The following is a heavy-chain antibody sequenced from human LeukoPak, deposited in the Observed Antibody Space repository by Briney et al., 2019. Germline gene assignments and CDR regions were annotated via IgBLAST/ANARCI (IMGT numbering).Heavy chain of an antibody. V-gene: IGHV4-39*01. CDR3: ASTDSSGYPNWFDP. Sequence: PSETLSLTCSVSGGSISSGGYYWSWIRQHPGKGLEWIGSIYYSGSTYYNPSLKSRVTISVDTSKNQFSLKLSSVTAADTAVYYCASTDSSGYPNWFDPWGQGTLVTVSS. J-gene: IGHJ5*02. CDR1: GGSISSGGYY. CDR2: IYYSGST. D-gene: IGHD3-22*01.